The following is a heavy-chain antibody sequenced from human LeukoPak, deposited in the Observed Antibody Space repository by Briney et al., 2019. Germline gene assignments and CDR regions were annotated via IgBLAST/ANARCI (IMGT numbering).Heavy chain of an antibody. J-gene: IGHJ4*02. CDR3: SIEAVGVIYFDY. V-gene: IGHV3-30-3*01. CDR2: ISYDGSLK. Sequence: GRTLRLSRAASGFTFSSYAMHWVPQAPGKGLEWVTIISYDGSLKYYTDSAKGRFTISRDNSKNTLYLQMSSQRTQHTALYYCSIEAVGVIYFDYLGQGTLVTVSS. CDR1: GFTFSSYA. D-gene: IGHD3-10*01.